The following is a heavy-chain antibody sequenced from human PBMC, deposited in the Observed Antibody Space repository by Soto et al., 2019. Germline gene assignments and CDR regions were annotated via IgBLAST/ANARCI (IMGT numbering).Heavy chain of an antibody. D-gene: IGHD3-9*01. CDR1: GGTFSSYT. CDR3: ASDPTELRYFEWLPLGGV. V-gene: IGHV1-69*02. J-gene: IGHJ4*02. CDR2: IIPILGIA. Sequence: ASVKVSCKASGGTFSSYTISWVRQAPGQGLEWMGRIIPILGIANYAQKFQGRVTITADKSTSTAYMELSSLRSEDTAVYYCASDPTELRYFEWLPLGGVWGQGTLVTVSS.